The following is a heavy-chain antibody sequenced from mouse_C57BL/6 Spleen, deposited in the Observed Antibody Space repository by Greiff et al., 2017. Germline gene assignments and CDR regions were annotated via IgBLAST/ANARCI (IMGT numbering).Heavy chain of an antibody. J-gene: IGHJ2*01. V-gene: IGHV1-7*01. CDR2: INPSSGYT. CDR1: GYTFTSYW. D-gene: IGHD1-1*01. Sequence: QVQLKESGAELAKPGASVKLSCKASGYTFTSYWMHWVKQRPGQGLEWIGYINPSSGYTKYNQKFKDKATLTADKSSSTAYMQLSSLTYEDSAVYYCASHIYYGSSYFDYWGQGTTLTVSS. CDR3: ASHIYYGSSYFDY.